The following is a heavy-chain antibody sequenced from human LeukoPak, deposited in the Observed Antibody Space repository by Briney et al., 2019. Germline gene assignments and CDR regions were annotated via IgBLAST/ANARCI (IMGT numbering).Heavy chain of an antibody. CDR3: AKDISQNYYDSSGEVYFDY. Sequence: GGSLRLSCAASGFTFRNYAMSWVRQAPGKGLEWLSTISGSGDSRDYSDSVKGRFTISRDNSKHTFYLQMNSLRAEDTAVYYCAKDISQNYYDSSGEVYFDYWGQGTLVTVSS. J-gene: IGHJ4*02. CDR1: GFTFRNYA. V-gene: IGHV3-23*01. D-gene: IGHD3-22*01. CDR2: ISGSGDSR.